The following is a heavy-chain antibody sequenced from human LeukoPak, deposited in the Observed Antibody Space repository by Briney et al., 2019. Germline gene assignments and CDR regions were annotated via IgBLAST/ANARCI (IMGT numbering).Heavy chain of an antibody. Sequence: ASVKVSCKASGYTFINYYMHWARQAPGQGLEWMGWINPNSGGTNYAQKFQGRVTMTRDTSISTAYMELSRLRSDDTAVYYCARESGSVTSEVDFDYWGQGTLVTVSS. V-gene: IGHV1-2*02. CDR2: INPNSGGT. J-gene: IGHJ4*02. CDR1: GYTFINYY. CDR3: ARESGSVTSEVDFDY. D-gene: IGHD4-17*01.